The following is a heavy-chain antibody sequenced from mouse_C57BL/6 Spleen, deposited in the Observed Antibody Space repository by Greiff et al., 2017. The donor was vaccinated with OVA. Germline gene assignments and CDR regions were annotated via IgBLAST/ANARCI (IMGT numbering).Heavy chain of an antibody. J-gene: IGHJ1*03. CDR3: ARDYDYWYFDV. D-gene: IGHD2-4*01. V-gene: IGHV1-7*01. Sequence: QVQLQQSGAELAKPWASVKLSCKASGYTFTSYWMHWVKQRPGQGLEWIGYINPSSGYSKYNQKFKDKATLTADKSSSTAYMQLSSLTYEDSAVYYCARDYDYWYFDVWGTGTTVTVSS. CDR1: GYTFTSYW. CDR2: INPSSGYS.